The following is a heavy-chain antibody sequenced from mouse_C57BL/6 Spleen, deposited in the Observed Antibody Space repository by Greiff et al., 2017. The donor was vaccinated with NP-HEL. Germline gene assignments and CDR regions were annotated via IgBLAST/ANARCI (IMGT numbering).Heavy chain of an antibody. CDR1: GYTFTSYG. V-gene: IGHV1-81*01. CDR3: ARWGLLRSDGGSY. D-gene: IGHD1-1*01. CDR2: SYPRSGNT. Sequence: VQLQQSGAELARPGASVKLSCKASGYTFTSYGISWVKQRTGQGLEWIGESYPRSGNTYYNEKFKGKATLTADESASTAYMELRSLTSEDSAVYFSARWGLLRSDGGSYWGQGTLVTVAA. J-gene: IGHJ3*01.